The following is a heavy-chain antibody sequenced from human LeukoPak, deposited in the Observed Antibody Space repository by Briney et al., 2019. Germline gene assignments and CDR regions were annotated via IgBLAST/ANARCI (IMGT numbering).Heavy chain of an antibody. CDR3: ARVDLGYCSGGSCLNWFDP. CDR1: GVSISSSGYY. Sequence: PSETLSLTCTVSGVSISSSGYYWGWIRQPPGKGLEWIGTMYYSVGTYYNSSLKSRVTISVDTSKNQFSLKLSSVTAADTAVYYCARVDLGYCSGGSCLNWFDPWGQGTLVTVSS. J-gene: IGHJ5*02. V-gene: IGHV4-39*01. D-gene: IGHD2-15*01. CDR2: MYYSVGT.